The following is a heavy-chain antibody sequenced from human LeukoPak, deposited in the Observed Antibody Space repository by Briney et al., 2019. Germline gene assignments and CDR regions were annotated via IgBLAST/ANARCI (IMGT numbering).Heavy chain of an antibody. CDR1: GFTFTDYN. D-gene: IGHD6-19*01. J-gene: IGHJ4*02. Sequence: GGSLRLSCAASGFTFTDYNMNWVRQAPGRGLEWLSYISPASDSIYYADSVRGRFTISRDNAKNSLYLQMNSLRAEDTALYYCARDLAMAGRDLDYWGQGTLVTVSS. V-gene: IGHV3-48*04. CDR2: ISPASDSI. CDR3: ARDLAMAGRDLDY.